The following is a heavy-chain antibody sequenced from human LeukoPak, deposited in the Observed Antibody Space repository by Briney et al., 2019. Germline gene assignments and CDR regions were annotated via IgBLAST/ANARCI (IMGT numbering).Heavy chain of an antibody. CDR3: AKESWVVGATDNWFDP. V-gene: IGHV3-30*02. CDR2: IRYDGSNK. J-gene: IGHJ5*02. Sequence: GGSLRLSCAASGFTFSSYWMTWVRQAPGKGLEWVAFIRYDGSNKYYADSVKGRFTISRDNSKNTLYLQMNSLRAEDTAVYYCAKESWVVGATDNWFDPWGQGTLVTVSS. CDR1: GFTFSSYW. D-gene: IGHD1-26*01.